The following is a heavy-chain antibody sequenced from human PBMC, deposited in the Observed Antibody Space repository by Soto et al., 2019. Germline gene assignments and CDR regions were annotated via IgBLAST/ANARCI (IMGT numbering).Heavy chain of an antibody. CDR3: VNRVWLDV. J-gene: IGHJ6*02. CDR2: INDSGNSR. CDR1: GFTFSSQT. Sequence: GGSLRLSCAASGFTFSSQTMSWVRQAPGKGLGWVSNINDSGNSRQYADSVKGRFTISRDNSKNTLDLQMNSLRAEDTAVYYCVNRVWLDVWGQGTTVTVSS. D-gene: IGHD2-8*02. V-gene: IGHV3-23*01.